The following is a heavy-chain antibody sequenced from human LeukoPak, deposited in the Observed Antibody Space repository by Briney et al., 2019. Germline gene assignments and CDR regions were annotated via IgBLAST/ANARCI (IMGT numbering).Heavy chain of an antibody. J-gene: IGHJ4*02. D-gene: IGHD2-15*01. CDR2: IKSKTDGETT. CDR1: GFTFSNAW. CDR3: TTKPDCSRSSCPLGY. Sequence: NSGGSLRLSCAASGFTFSNAWMSWVRQAPGKGLEWVGRIKSKTDGETTDYGAPVKGRFTTSRDDSKNTLYLQMNSLKIEDTAVYYCTTKPDCSRSSCPLGYWGLGTLVTVSS. V-gene: IGHV3-15*01.